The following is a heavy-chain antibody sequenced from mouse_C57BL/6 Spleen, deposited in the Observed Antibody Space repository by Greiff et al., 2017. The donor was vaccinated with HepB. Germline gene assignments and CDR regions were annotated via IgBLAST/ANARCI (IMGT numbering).Heavy chain of an antibody. CDR3: ARDDGNYSLYAIDY. CDR2: IAPENGDT. Sequence: EVQLQESGAELVKPGASVKFSCTASGFNIKDYYMHWVKQRTEQGLEWIGRIAPENGDTNYDPKFQGKATITTDTSSNTAYLQLSSLTSEDTAVYYCARDDGNYSLYAIDYWGQGTSVTVSS. J-gene: IGHJ4*01. V-gene: IGHV14-2*01. D-gene: IGHD2-3*01. CDR1: GFNIKDYY.